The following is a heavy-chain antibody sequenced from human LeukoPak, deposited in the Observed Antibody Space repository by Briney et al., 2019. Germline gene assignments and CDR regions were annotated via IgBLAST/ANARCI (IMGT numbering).Heavy chain of an antibody. CDR3: ATRYGSGSYYAFDI. J-gene: IGHJ3*02. D-gene: IGHD3-10*01. CDR1: GYTLTELS. CDR2: FDPEDGET. Sequence: ASVKVSCKVSGYTLTELSMHWVRQAPGKGLEWMGGFDPEDGETIYAQKFQGRVTMTEDTSTDTAYMELSSLRSEDTAVYYCATRYGSGSYYAFDIWGQGIMVTVSS. V-gene: IGHV1-24*01.